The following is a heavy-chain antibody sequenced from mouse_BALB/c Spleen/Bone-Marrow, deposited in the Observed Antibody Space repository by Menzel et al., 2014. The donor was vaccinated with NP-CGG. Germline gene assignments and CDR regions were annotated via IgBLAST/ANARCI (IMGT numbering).Heavy chain of an antibody. CDR2: ISDGGSYT. CDR1: GFTFSDYY. J-gene: IGHJ3*01. D-gene: IGHD2-12*01. CDR3: ARDGDYSYAWFAY. V-gene: IGHV5-4*02. Sequence: ELKLVESGGGLVKPGGSLKLSCAASGFTFSDYYMYWVRQTPEKRLEWVAIISDGGSYTFYPDSVKGRFTISRDNAKNSLYLQISSLKSEDTAMYYCARDGDYSYAWFAYWGQGTLVTVSA.